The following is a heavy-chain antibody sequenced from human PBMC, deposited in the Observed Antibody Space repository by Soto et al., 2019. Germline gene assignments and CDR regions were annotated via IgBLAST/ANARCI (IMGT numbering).Heavy chain of an antibody. CDR1: GFMFIDYA. CDR2: IGKSGSAR. CDR3: MKVRDY. V-gene: IGHV3-23*04. J-gene: IGHJ4*02. Sequence: EVRLVESGGGLVQPGGSLRISCKVSGFMFIDYAMTWVRQAPGKGLEWVSSIGKSGSARDYADSVKGRFTLSRDNSEHTVYLQMDSLKVEDTALYFCMKVRDYWGQGTQVTVS.